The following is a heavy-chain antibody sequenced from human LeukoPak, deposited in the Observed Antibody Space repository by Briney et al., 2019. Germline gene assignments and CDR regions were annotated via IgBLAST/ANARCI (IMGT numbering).Heavy chain of an antibody. CDR1: GFSITDYG. V-gene: IGHV3-30*03. D-gene: IGHD6-19*01. J-gene: IGHJ4*02. CDR3: ARDLGWYGPFDY. Sequence: PGRSLRLSCEASGFSITDYGMHWVRQVPGKGLEWVAVISYDGSNKYYADSVKGRFTISRDNSKNTLYLQMNSLRAEDTAVYYCARDLGWYGPFDYWGQGTLVTVSS. CDR2: ISYDGSNK.